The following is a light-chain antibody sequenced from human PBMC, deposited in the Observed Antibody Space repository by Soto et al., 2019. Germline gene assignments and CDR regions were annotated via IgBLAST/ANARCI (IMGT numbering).Light chain of an antibody. CDR2: AAS. J-gene: IGKJ3*01. Sequence: DIQMTQSPASLSASVGDRVTITCRASQGISNSLAWYQQKPGKVPKLLIYAASTLQSGVPPRFSGSGSGTDFTLTISSLQREDVATYYCQKYNSAPLTFGPGTKVDIK. V-gene: IGKV1-27*01. CDR3: QKYNSAPLT. CDR1: QGISNS.